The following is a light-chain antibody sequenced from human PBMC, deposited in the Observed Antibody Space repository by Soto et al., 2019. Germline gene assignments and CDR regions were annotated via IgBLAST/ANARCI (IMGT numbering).Light chain of an antibody. CDR3: QQHNTYPLS. V-gene: IGKV1-9*01. CDR2: AAS. J-gene: IGKJ4*01. Sequence: DIQLTQSPSFLSASVGDRITITCRASQVSGRYLAWYQQRPGKAPKVLIYAASTLQSGVPSRFSGSRSKTEFNLTVSSLQPEDLATYYCQQHNTYPLSFGGGNKVEIK. CDR1: QVSGRY.